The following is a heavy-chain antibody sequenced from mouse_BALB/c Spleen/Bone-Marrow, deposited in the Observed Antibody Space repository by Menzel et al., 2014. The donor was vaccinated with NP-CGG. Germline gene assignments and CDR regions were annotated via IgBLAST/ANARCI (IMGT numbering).Heavy chain of an antibody. CDR1: GYTFTNYW. CDR3: AKGHYFDY. Sequence: VKLMESGAELVRPGTSVKMSCKAAGYTFTNYWIGWVKQRPGHGLEWIGDIYPGGGYTNYNEKFKGKATLTADTSSITAYMQLGSLTSEDSTIYYCAKGHYFDYWGQGTTLTVSS. J-gene: IGHJ2*01. D-gene: IGHD3-3*01. V-gene: IGHV1-63*02. CDR2: IYPGGGYT.